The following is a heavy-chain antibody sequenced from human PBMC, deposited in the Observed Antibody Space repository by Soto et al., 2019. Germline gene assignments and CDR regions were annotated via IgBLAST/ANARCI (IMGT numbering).Heavy chain of an antibody. CDR1: GFTFSDYY. J-gene: IGHJ4*02. V-gene: IGHV3-11*01. D-gene: IGHD2-21*01. CDR2: ISSSGSTI. CDR3: ARASGDGYSYGSDPAKTYCGGDCSPSDY. Sequence: QVQLVESGGGLVKPGGSLRLSCAASGFTFSDYYMSWIRQAPGKGLEWVSYISSSGSTIYYADSVKGRFTISRDNAKNSLYLQMNSLRAEDTAVYYCARASGDGYSYGSDPAKTYCGGDCSPSDYWGQGTLVTVSS.